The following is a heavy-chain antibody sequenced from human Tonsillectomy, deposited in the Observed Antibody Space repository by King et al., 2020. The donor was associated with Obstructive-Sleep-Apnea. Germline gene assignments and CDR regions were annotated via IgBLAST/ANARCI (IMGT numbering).Heavy chain of an antibody. CDR1: GYTFTRYG. CDR2: ISANNPNA. Sequence: QLVQSGAEMKKSGASVKVSCKASGYTFTRYGISWVRQAPGQGLEWMGWISANNPNAKYAQKLQGRVTMTTDTSTSTAYVELRSLRSDDTAVYYCARIEITMMRGAIPGGFYFDYWGQGTLVTVSS. D-gene: IGHD3-10*01. J-gene: IGHJ4*02. V-gene: IGHV1-18*01. CDR3: ARIEITMMRGAIPGGFYFDY.